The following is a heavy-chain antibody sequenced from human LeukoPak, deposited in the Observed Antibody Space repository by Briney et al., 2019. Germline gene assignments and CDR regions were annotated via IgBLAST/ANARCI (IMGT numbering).Heavy chain of an antibody. J-gene: IGHJ6*03. CDR2: INPNSAAS. Sequence: ASVKVSCKASGYSFSGHYIHWVRQAPGQGLEWMGQINPNSAASHYAQKFQDRVTMTSDTSINMAYMELRSLRSDDTAVYYCARRGSSGWYPYYYYYMDVWGKGTTVTVSS. V-gene: IGHV1-2*06. CDR3: ARRGSSGWYPYYYYYMDV. D-gene: IGHD6-19*01. CDR1: GYSFSGHY.